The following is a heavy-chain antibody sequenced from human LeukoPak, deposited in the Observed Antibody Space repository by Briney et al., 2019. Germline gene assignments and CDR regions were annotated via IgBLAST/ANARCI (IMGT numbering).Heavy chain of an antibody. V-gene: IGHV3-48*01. D-gene: IGHD4-17*01. J-gene: IGHJ4*02. Sequence: PGGSLRLSCAPSGFTFSSYSMNWVRQAPGKGLKWVSYISSSSSTIYYADSVKGRFTISRDNAKNSLYLQMNSLRAEDTAVYYCARTSYGDYDPYYFDYWGQGTLVTVSS. CDR1: GFTFSSYS. CDR3: ARTSYGDYDPYYFDY. CDR2: ISSSSSTI.